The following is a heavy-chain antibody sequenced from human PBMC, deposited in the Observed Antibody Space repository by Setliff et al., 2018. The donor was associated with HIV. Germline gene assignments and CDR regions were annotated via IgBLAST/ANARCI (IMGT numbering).Heavy chain of an antibody. D-gene: IGHD3-9*01. CDR1: GYSISSGYY. CDR2: IYHSGST. J-gene: IGHJ4*02. Sequence: SETLSLTCAVSGYSISSGYYWGWVRQPPGKGLEWIGSIYHSGSTYYNPSLRSRVTISVDTSKNQFSLKLSSVTAADTAVYYCARSQEDFDILTGYYKGVDYWGQGTLVTVSS. CDR3: ARSQEDFDILTGYYKGVDY. V-gene: IGHV4-38-2*01.